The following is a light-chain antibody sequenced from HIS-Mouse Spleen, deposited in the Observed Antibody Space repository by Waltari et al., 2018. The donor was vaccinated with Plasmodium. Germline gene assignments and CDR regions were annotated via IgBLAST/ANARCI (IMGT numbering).Light chain of an antibody. Sequence: EIVLTQSPGTLSLSPGESAPLPCRASQSVSSSYLAWYQQKPGQAPRLLIYGASSRATGIPDRFSGSGSGTDFTLTISRLEPEDFAVYYCQQYGSSPLTFGGGTKVEIK. V-gene: IGKV3-20*01. CDR2: GAS. CDR1: QSVSSSY. CDR3: QQYGSSPLT. J-gene: IGKJ4*01.